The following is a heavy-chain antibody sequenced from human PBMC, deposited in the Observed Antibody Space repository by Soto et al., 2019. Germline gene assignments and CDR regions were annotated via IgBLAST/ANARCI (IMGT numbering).Heavy chain of an antibody. CDR3: ARYCSSTSWREERFDY. V-gene: IGHV3-7*01. CDR1: GFTFSGYW. CDR2: IKQDGSEK. D-gene: IGHD2-2*01. J-gene: IGHJ4*02. Sequence: GGSLRLSCAASGFTFSGYWTNWVRQAPGKGLEWVAKIKQDGSEKYYVDSVKGRFTISRDNAKNSLYLQMNSLRAEDTAVYYCARYCSSTSWREERFDYWGQGTLVTVSS.